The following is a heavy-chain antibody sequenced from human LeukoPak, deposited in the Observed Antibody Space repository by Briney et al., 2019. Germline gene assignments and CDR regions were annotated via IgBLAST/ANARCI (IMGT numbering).Heavy chain of an antibody. CDR2: IRSKAYGETA. V-gene: IGHV3-49*04. D-gene: IGHD1-1*01. CDR1: GFTFGDYA. J-gene: IGHJ4*02. CDR3: TRDRGAYNLYDY. Sequence: GGSLRLSCTASGFTFGDYAMSWVRQAPGKGMEWVGFIRSKAYGETADYAASVKGRFTISRDDSKAIAYLQMNSLKTEDTAVYHCTRDRGAYNLYDYWGQGTLVTVSS.